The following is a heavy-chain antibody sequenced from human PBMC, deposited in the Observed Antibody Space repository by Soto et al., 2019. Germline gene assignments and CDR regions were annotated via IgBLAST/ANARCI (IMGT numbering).Heavy chain of an antibody. J-gene: IGHJ4*02. Sequence: GASVKVSCKASGYTFTSYYMHWVRQAPGQGLEWMGIINPSGGSTSYAQKFQGRVTMTRDTSTSTVYMELSSLRSEDTAVYYCARYHCSGGSCYPGNFDYWGQGTLVTVSS. D-gene: IGHD2-15*01. CDR1: GYTFTSYY. CDR2: INPSGGST. V-gene: IGHV1-46*01. CDR3: ARYHCSGGSCYPGNFDY.